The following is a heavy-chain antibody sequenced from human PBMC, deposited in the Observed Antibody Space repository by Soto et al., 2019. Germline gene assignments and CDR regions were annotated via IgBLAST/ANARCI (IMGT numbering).Heavy chain of an antibody. CDR3: AREGRSAAPQAGFDL. J-gene: IGHJ4*02. Sequence: SETLSLTCTVSDNSISTGAYYWNWLRQHPVKGLEWIGHIFYSGNTHYSPSLESRVTISVDTSKNQFSIKLTSVTVADTAVYYCAREGRSAAPQAGFDLWGQGTLVTVSS. CDR1: DNSISTGAYY. D-gene: IGHD3-10*01. CDR2: IFYSGNT. V-gene: IGHV4-31*03.